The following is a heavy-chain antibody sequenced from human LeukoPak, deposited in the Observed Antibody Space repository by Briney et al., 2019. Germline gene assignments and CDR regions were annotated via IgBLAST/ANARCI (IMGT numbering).Heavy chain of an antibody. V-gene: IGHV1-46*01. D-gene: IGHD5-18*01. CDR3: ARDRVGEDTAMVTPEYYYYYYGMDV. CDR2: INPSGGST. CDR1: GYTFTSYY. J-gene: IGHJ6*02. Sequence: ASVKVSCKASGYTFTSYYMHWVRQAPGQGLEWMGIINPSGGSTSYAQKFQGRVTMTRDTPTSTVYMELSSLRSVDTAVYYCARDRVGEDTAMVTPEYYYYYYGMDVWGQGTTVTVSS.